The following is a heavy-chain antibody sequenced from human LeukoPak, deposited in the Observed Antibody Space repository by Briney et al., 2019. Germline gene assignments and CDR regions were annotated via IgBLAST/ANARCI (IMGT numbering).Heavy chain of an antibody. CDR3: ARQVAGTVTTFVDY. Sequence: SETLSLTCAVYGGSFCDYYWSWIRQPPGKGLEWIGEINHSGSTNYNPSLKSRVTISVDTSKNQFSLKLSSVTAADTAVYYCARQVAGTVTTFVDYWGQGTLVTVSS. D-gene: IGHD4-17*01. J-gene: IGHJ4*02. CDR2: INHSGST. V-gene: IGHV4-34*01. CDR1: GGSFCDYY.